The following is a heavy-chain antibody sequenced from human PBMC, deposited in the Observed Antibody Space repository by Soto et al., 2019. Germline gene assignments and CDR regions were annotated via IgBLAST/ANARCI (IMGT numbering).Heavy chain of an antibody. J-gene: IGHJ6*02. Sequence: ASVKVSCKVSGYTLPELSMHWVRQAPGKGLEWMGGFDPEDGETIYAQKFQGRVTMTEDTSTDTAYMELSSLRSEDTAVYYCATVKEVRYFDWLPIDYYYGMDVWGQGTTVTV. CDR1: GYTLPELS. D-gene: IGHD3-9*01. CDR2: FDPEDGET. CDR3: ATVKEVRYFDWLPIDYYYGMDV. V-gene: IGHV1-24*01.